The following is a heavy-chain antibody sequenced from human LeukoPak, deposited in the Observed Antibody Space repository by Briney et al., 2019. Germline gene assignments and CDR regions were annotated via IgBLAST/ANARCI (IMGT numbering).Heavy chain of an antibody. V-gene: IGHV3-21*01. CDR2: ISVRSNYR. CDR1: GFTFSSYW. J-gene: IGHJ4*02. D-gene: IGHD3-22*01. Sequence: GGSLRLSCAASGFTFSSYWMTWVRQAPGKGLEWVSSISVRSNYRYYADSVRGRFTISRDDARDSLFLQMNSLRAEDTAVYFCVRLRRNNDRSGYYYYYDYLGQGTLVTVSS. CDR3: VRLRRNNDRSGYYYYYDY.